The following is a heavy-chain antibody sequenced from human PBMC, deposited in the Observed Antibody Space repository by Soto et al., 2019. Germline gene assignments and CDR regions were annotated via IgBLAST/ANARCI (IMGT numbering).Heavy chain of an antibody. CDR3: VRPAARVHYSYGMDA. D-gene: IGHD2-2*01. Sequence: GGSLRLSCAASGFTFSSYAMSWVRQAPGKGLEWVSAISGSGGSTYYADSVKGRFTISRDNSKNTLYLQMNSLRAEDTAVYYCVRPAARVHYSYGMDAWGQGTTVTVSS. J-gene: IGHJ6*02. V-gene: IGHV3-23*01. CDR2: ISGSGGST. CDR1: GFTFSSYA.